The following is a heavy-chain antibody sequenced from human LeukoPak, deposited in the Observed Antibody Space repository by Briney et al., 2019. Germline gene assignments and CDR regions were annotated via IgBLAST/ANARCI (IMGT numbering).Heavy chain of an antibody. D-gene: IGHD1-26*01. Sequence: GGSLRLSCAASGFTLSSYGMHWVRQAPGKGLEWVAVISYDGSNKYYADSVKGRFTISRDNSQNTLYLQMNSLRAEDTAVYYCAKREEGGGAFDIWGQGTMVTVSS. J-gene: IGHJ3*02. CDR1: GFTLSSYG. V-gene: IGHV3-30*18. CDR2: ISYDGSNK. CDR3: AKREEGGGAFDI.